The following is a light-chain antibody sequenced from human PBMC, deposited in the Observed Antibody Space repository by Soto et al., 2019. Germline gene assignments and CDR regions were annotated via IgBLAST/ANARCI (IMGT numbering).Light chain of an antibody. Sequence: AIQLTQSPSSLSASVGDRVTITCRASQGISSALAWYQQKPGKAPKLLIYDASSLESGVPSRFSGSGSGTEFTLTISSLQPEDFATSYCQQYNSYPITFGQGTQLEIK. CDR2: DAS. V-gene: IGKV1-13*02. CDR1: QGISSA. CDR3: QQYNSYPIT. J-gene: IGKJ5*01.